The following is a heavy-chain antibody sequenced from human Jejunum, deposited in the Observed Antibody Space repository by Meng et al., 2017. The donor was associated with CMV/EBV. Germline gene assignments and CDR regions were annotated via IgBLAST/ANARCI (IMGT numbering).Heavy chain of an antibody. D-gene: IGHD3-16*01. CDR1: GFTFSSHG. Sequence: SGFTFSSHGMHWVRQAPGKGLEWVGRIRNRAESYTIDYAASVRGRFIISRDDSKNSLYLQMNNLETEDTAVYYCARDLSRGISYETGSWGQGTLVTVSS. V-gene: IGHV3-72*01. CDR3: ARDLSRGISYETGS. CDR2: IRNRAESYTI. J-gene: IGHJ5*02.